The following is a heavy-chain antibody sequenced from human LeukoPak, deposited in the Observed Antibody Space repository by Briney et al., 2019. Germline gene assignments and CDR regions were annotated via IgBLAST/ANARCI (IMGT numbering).Heavy chain of an antibody. CDR3: ARVGGTNYYYYGMDV. CDR2: IYYSGST. V-gene: IGHV4-59*01. J-gene: IGHJ6*02. Sequence: SETLSLTCTVSGGSISNYYWSWIRQPPGKGLEWIGYIYYSGSTNYNPSLKSRVTISVDTSRNQFSLKLSSVTAADTAVYYCARVGGTNYYYYGMDVWGQGTTVTVSS. D-gene: IGHD1-26*01. CDR1: GGSISNYY.